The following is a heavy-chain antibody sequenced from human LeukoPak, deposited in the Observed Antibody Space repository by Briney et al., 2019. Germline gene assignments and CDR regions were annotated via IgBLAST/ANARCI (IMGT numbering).Heavy chain of an antibody. CDR1: GGSISSGGYY. CDR3: ARDRYSSKNWFDP. D-gene: IGHD6-13*01. J-gene: IGHJ5*02. Sequence: SQTLSLTCTVSGGSISSGGYYWSWIRQHPGKGLEWIGYIYYSGSTYYDPPLKSRVTISVDTSKNQFSLKLSSVTAADTAVYYCARDRYSSKNWFDPWGQGTLVTVSS. CDR2: IYYSGST. V-gene: IGHV4-31*03.